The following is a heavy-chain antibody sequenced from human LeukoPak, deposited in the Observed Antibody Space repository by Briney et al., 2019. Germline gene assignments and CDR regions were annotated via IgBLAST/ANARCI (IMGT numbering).Heavy chain of an antibody. CDR2: IGTAGDT. V-gene: IGHV3-13*01. D-gene: IGHD6-13*01. J-gene: IGHJ4*02. CDR1: GFTFSSYD. CDR3: VRASSSWYYFDY. Sequence: GGSLRLSCAASGFTFSSYDTHWVRQATGKGLEWVSGIGTAGDTYYSGSVKGRFTISRENAKNSLYLQMDSLRAGDTAVYYCVRASSSWYYFDYWGQGTLVTVSS.